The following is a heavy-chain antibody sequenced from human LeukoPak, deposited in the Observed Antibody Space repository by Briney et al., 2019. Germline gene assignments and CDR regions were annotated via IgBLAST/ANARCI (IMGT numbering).Heavy chain of an antibody. CDR3: ARSRYDSGTYALEE. J-gene: IGHJ4*02. Sequence: KTSETLSLTCAVYGGSFSGYYWSWIRQPPGKGLEWIGSISYGGSTYYNPSLKSRLTISVDTSKNQFSLELSSVTAADTAVYFCARSRYDSGTYALEEWGQGTLVTVSS. D-gene: IGHD3-10*01. CDR2: ISYGGST. CDR1: GGSFSGYY. V-gene: IGHV4-34*01.